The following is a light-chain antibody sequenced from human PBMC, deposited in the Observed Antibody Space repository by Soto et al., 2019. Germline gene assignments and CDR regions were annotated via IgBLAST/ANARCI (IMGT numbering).Light chain of an antibody. J-gene: IGLJ1*01. CDR3: QSYDSRLSGLYV. CDR2: GNN. V-gene: IGLV1-40*01. Sequence: QSVLTQPPSVSGAPGQRVTISCTGSSSNIGAGYDVHWYQQLPGTAPKLLIYGNNNRPSGVPDRFSGSKSGTSASLAITGLQAEDEADYFCQSYDSRLSGLYVFGTGTKSPS. CDR1: SSNIGAGYD.